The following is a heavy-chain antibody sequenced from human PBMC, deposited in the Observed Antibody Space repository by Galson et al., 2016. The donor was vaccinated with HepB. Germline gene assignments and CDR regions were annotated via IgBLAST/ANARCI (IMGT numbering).Heavy chain of an antibody. J-gene: IGHJ4*02. V-gene: IGHV4-31*03. CDR2: IYYSGST. Sequence: TLSLTCTVSGGSISSGGYYWSWIRQHPGKGLEWIGYIYYSGSTYYNPSLKSRVTISVDTSKNQFSLKLSSVTAADTAVYFCGKQWLNRGIDSWGQGILVTVSS. D-gene: IGHD5-24*01. CDR1: GGSISSGGYY. CDR3: GKQWLNRGIDS.